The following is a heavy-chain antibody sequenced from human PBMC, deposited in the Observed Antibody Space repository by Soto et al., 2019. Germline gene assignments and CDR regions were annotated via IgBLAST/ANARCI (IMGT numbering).Heavy chain of an antibody. CDR2: IIPILGIA. CDR3: ARFRGSYGMDV. V-gene: IGHV1-69*02. Sequence: QVQLVQSGAEVKKPGSSVKVSCKASGGTFSSYTISWVRQAPGQGLEWMGRIIPILGIANYAQKFQGRVTITADKSTSTAYMWLSSLRSEDTAVYYCARFRGSYGMDVWGQGTTVTVSS. J-gene: IGHJ6*02. D-gene: IGHD3-10*01. CDR1: GGTFSSYT.